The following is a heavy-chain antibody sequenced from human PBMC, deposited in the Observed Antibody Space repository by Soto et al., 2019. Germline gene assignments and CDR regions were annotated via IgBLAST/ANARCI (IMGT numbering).Heavy chain of an antibody. J-gene: IGHJ3*02. CDR2: INSDGSIA. CDR1: GFTFSDYW. CDR3: GRERWGLLDI. V-gene: IGHV3-74*01. D-gene: IGHD7-27*01. Sequence: EVQLVESGGGLVQPGGSLSLSCAASGFTFSDYWMAWARQAPGKGLFWVSRINSDGSIAHYAESVKGRFTISRDNAKNTLWLQVNSLRDDDTAVYYCGRERWGLLDIWGQGAMVTVSS.